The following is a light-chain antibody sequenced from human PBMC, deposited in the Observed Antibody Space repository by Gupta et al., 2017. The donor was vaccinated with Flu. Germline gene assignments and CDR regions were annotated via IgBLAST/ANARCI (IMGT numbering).Light chain of an antibody. CDR1: QSVSSSY. V-gene: IGKV3-20*01. CDR3: QQYGSSLPVT. J-gene: IGKJ1*01. Sequence: EIVLTQSPGTLSLSPGERATLSCRASQSVSSSYLAWYQQKPGQAPRLLIYAASSRATGIPDRFSGSGSGTDFTLTISRLEPEDFAVYYCQQYGSSLPVTFGQGTKVEIK. CDR2: AAS.